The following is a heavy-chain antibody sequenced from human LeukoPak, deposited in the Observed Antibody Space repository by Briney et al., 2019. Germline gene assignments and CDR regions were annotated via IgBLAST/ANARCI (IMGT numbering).Heavy chain of an antibody. CDR1: GGSISSGSYY. CDR2: IYTSGST. CDR3: ARLGGYQVGHYYYYMDV. J-gene: IGHJ6*03. V-gene: IGHV4-61*02. D-gene: IGHD3-16*02. Sequence: SETLFLTCTVSGGSISSGSYYWSWIRQPAGKGLEWIGRIYTSGSTNYNPSLKSRLTISVDTSRNQFSLNLSSVTAADTAVYYCARLGGYQVGHYYYYMDVWGKGTTVTVSS.